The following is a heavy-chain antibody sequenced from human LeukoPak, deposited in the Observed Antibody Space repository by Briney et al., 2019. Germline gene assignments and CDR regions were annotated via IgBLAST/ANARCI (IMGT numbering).Heavy chain of an antibody. J-gene: IGHJ4*02. D-gene: IGHD1-14*01. CDR1: GLTFSTSG. CDR2: IGPTGSDR. Sequence: GGSLRLSCTASGLTFSTSGFNWVRQAPGKGLEWVASIGPTGSDRYHADSIKGRFTISRDNANNFLYLQMNSLRAEDTAVYCCATETNGRDYDYWGQGTLLTVSS. CDR3: ATETNGRDYDY. V-gene: IGHV3-21*06.